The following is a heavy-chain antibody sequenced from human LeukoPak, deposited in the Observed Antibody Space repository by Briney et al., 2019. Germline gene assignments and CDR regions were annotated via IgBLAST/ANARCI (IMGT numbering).Heavy chain of an antibody. CDR3: AREALEWSPPDI. Sequence: GGSLRLSCAASGFTFSGYSMNWVRQAPGKGLEWVSSISSSSSYIYNADSVKGRFTISRDNSKNTLYLQMNNMRTEDTAVYYCAREALEWSPPDIWGQGTTVTVSS. V-gene: IGHV3-21*01. CDR2: ISSSSSYI. J-gene: IGHJ3*02. D-gene: IGHD3-3*01. CDR1: GFTFSGYS.